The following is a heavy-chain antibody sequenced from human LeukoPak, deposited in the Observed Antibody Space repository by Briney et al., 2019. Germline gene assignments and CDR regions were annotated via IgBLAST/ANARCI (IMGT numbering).Heavy chain of an antibody. CDR3: ARGYSGSYYRFDY. CDR2: ISSSGSTI. D-gene: IGHD1-26*01. Sequence: PGGSLRLSCAASGFTFDDYGMSWVRQAPGKGLEWVSYISSSGSTIYYADSVKGRFTISRDNAKNSLYLQMNSLRAEDTAVYYCARGYSGSYYRFDYWGQGTLVTVSS. V-gene: IGHV3-11*01. CDR1: GFTFDDYG. J-gene: IGHJ4*02.